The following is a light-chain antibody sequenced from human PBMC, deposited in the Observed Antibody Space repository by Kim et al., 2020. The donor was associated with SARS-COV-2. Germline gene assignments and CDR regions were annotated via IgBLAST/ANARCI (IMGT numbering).Light chain of an antibody. V-gene: IGLV2-23*02. CDR3: CSFAGSSTWV. Sequence: GQSITISCTGASSDVGSYDFVSWYQQHPGKAPKVMIYEVTKRPSGVSHRFSGSKSGNTASLTISGLQAEDEADYYCCSFAGSSTWVFGGGTQLTVL. CDR1: SSDVGSYDF. CDR2: EVT. J-gene: IGLJ3*02.